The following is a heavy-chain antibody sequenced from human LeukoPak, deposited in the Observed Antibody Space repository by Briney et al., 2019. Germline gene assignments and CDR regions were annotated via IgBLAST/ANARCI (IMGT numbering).Heavy chain of an antibody. CDR1: GYTFTSYG. V-gene: IGHV1-69*13. CDR3: ARGIPYDYSDYCDY. D-gene: IGHD4-11*01. CDR2: IIPIFGTA. J-gene: IGHJ4*02. Sequence: SVKVSCKASGYTFTSYGISWVRQAPGQGLEWMGGIIPIFGTANYAQKFQGRVTITADESTSTAYMELSSLRSEDTAVYYCARGIPYDYSDYCDYWGQGTLVTVSS.